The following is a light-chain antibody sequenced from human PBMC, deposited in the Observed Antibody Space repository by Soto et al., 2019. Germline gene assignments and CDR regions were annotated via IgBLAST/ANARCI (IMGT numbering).Light chain of an antibody. Sequence: QSVLTQSPSASGTPGQRVTISCSGSRSNIGSNTVNWYQQLPGTAPKLIIFGNLERPSGVPDRFSGSKSGTSASLAISGLQSEDEADYYCAAWDDSLNGVLFGGGTKLTVL. CDR1: RSNIGSNT. CDR3: AAWDDSLNGVL. J-gene: IGLJ2*01. V-gene: IGLV1-44*01. CDR2: GNL.